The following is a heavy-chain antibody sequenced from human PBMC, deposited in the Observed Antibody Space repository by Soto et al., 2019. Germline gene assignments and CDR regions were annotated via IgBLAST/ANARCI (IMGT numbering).Heavy chain of an antibody. CDR2: ISGDAGSK. D-gene: IGHD2-15*01. J-gene: IGHJ5*02. V-gene: IGHV3-11*01. Sequence: QVQLVGSGGGLVKPGESLRLSCVASGLTFSDYHISWIRLTPGKGLEWISTISGDAGSKHYADSAKGRFTSSKDNAKNAVWLQMNSLTAEDTAVYYCARGRRPSRYLGFDPWGQGTPVTVSS. CDR1: GLTFSDYH. CDR3: ARGRRPSRYLGFDP.